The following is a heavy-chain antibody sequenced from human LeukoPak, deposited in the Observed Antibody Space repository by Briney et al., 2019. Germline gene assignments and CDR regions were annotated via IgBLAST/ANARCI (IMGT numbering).Heavy chain of an antibody. CDR1: EFTFSNFW. Sequence: GGSLRLSCAASEFTFSNFWMCWVRQAPGKGLEWVANTNTDGSEKYYVDSVKGRVTISRDNAMNFLYLQLNSLRVDDTAVYYCARDSGSCRGCAFDIWGQGTVVTVSS. D-gene: IGHD1-26*01. CDR3: ARDSGSCRGCAFDI. V-gene: IGHV3-7*01. CDR2: TNTDGSEK. J-gene: IGHJ3*02.